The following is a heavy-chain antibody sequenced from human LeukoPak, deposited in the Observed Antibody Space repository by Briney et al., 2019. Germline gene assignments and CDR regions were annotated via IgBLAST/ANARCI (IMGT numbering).Heavy chain of an antibody. J-gene: IGHJ5*02. CDR2: ISYDGSNK. Sequence: PGGSLRLSCAASGFTFSSYAMHWVRQAPGKGLEWVAVISYDGSNKYYADSVKGRFTISRDNSKNTLYLQMNSLRAEDTAVYYCARVSPGYCSSTSCYMPGFPWGQGTLVTVSS. D-gene: IGHD2-2*02. V-gene: IGHV3-30-3*01. CDR1: GFTFSSYA. CDR3: ARVSPGYCSSTSCYMPGFP.